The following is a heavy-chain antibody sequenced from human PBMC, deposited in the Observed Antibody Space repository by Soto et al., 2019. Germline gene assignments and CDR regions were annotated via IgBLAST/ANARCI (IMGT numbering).Heavy chain of an antibody. J-gene: IGHJ6*03. Sequence: QVQLVQSGAEVKKPGASVKVSCKASGYTFTSYDINWVRQATGQGLERMGWMNPNSGNTGYAQKFQGRVTMTRNTSISTAYMELSSLRSEDTAVYYCARPSIAAPYYYYMDVWGKGTTVTVSS. CDR2: MNPNSGNT. CDR3: ARPSIAAPYYYYMDV. V-gene: IGHV1-8*01. CDR1: GYTFTSYD. D-gene: IGHD6-6*01.